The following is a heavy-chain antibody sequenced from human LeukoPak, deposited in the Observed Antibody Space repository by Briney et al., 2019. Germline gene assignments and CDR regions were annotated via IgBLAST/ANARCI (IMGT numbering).Heavy chain of an antibody. V-gene: IGHV3-23*01. Sequence: GGSLRLSCSASGFTFSSYAMTWVRQAPGKGLEWVSTVSSSDSSSYYADPVKGRFTISRDNSKNTLYLQMNSLRAEDTAVYYCAKGRGYCSGGSCYSDYWGQGTLVTVSS. CDR1: GFTFSSYA. CDR3: AKGRGYCSGGSCYSDY. J-gene: IGHJ4*02. CDR2: VSSSDSSS. D-gene: IGHD2-15*01.